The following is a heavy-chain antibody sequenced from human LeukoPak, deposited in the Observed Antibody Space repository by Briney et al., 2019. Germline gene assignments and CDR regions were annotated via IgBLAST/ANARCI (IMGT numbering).Heavy chain of an antibody. CDR3: ARDWDTAIYAPDY. D-gene: IGHD5-18*01. J-gene: IGHJ4*02. V-gene: IGHV3-11*01. Sequence: SGGSLRLSCAASGFTFSDYYMSWIRQAPGKGLEWVSYISSSGSTIYYANSVKGRFTISRDNAKNSLYLQMNSLRAEDTAVYYCARDWDTAIYAPDYWGQGTLVTVSS. CDR1: GFTFSDYY. CDR2: ISSSGSTI.